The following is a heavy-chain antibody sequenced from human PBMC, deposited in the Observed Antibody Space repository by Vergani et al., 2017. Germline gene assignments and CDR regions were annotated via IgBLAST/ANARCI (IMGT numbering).Heavy chain of an antibody. CDR3: ARSDIVVVPAAMFGY. D-gene: IGHD2-2*01. CDR2: IKQDGSEK. Sequence: EVQLVETGGGLIQPGGSLRLSCAASGFTVSSNYMSWVRQAPGKGLEWVANIKQDGSEKYYVDSVKGRFTISRDNAKNSLYLQMNSLRAEDTAVYYCARSDIVVVPAAMFGYWGQGTLVTVSS. J-gene: IGHJ4*02. V-gene: IGHV3-7*01. CDR1: GFTVSSNY.